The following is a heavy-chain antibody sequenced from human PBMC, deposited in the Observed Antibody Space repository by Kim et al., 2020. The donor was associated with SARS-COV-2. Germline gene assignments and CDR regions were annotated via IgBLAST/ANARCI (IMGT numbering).Heavy chain of an antibody. J-gene: IGHJ4*02. CDR2: IKQDGSEK. CDR1: GFTFSSYW. D-gene: IGHD3-10*01. V-gene: IGHV3-7*01. Sequence: GGSLRLSCAASGFTFSSYWMSWVRQAPGKGLEWVANIKQDGSEKYYVDSVKGRFTISRDNAKNSLYLQMNSLRAEDTAVYYCARGCSPRRYVLLWFGELLPDYWGQGTLVTVSS. CDR3: ARGCSPRRYVLLWFGELLPDY.